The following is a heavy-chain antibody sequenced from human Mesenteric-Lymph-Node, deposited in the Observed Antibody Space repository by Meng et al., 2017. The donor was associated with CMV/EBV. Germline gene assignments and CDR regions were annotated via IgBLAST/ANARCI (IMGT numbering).Heavy chain of an antibody. CDR3: AREIGGKYRYDY. V-gene: IGHV3-53*01. CDR1: GFTLSTYA. D-gene: IGHD1-26*01. J-gene: IGHJ4*02. Sequence: GESLKISCAASGFTLSTYAMSWVRQPPGKGLEWVSVIYSGDNTYYAGSVKGRFSISRDNSRNTLYLQMNSLGAEDTAVYYCAREIGGKYRYDYWGQGTLVTVSS. CDR2: IYSGDNT.